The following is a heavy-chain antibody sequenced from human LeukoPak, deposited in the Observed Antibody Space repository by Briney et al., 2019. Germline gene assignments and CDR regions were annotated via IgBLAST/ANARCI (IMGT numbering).Heavy chain of an antibody. J-gene: IGHJ4*02. CDR1: GGSISSGGYD. Sequence: SQTLSLTCTVSGGSISSGGYDWSWIRQHPGKGLEWLGYIYYSGSTYYNPSLKSRVTISVDTSKNQFSLKLSSVTAAGTAVYYCARGFYGDYGGFDYWGQGTLVTVSS. CDR2: IYYSGST. CDR3: ARGFYGDYGGFDY. V-gene: IGHV4-31*03. D-gene: IGHD4-17*01.